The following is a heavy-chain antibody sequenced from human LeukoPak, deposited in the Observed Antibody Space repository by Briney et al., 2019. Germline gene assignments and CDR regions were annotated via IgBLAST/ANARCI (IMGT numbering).Heavy chain of an antibody. J-gene: IGHJ4*02. Sequence: SVKVSCKAFGGTFSSYTISWVRQAPGQGLEWMGRIIPILGIANYAQKFQGRVTITADKSTSTAYMELSSLRSEDTAVYYCANAYYHDSSGYCDYWGQGTLVTVSS. CDR3: ANAYYHDSSGYCDY. V-gene: IGHV1-69*02. CDR1: GGTFSSYT. CDR2: IIPILGIA. D-gene: IGHD3-22*01.